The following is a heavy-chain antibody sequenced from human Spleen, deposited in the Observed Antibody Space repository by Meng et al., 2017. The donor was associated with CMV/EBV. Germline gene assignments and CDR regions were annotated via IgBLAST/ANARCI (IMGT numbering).Heavy chain of an antibody. CDR1: ELIFDDYA. CDR3: ARDIPIFGVVYYYYYYGMDV. Sequence: GESVKISCASSELIFDDYAMHWVRQAPGKGLEWVSLISWDGGNTYYADSVRGRFTISRDNSKNSVYLQMNSLRAEDTAVYYCARDIPIFGVVYYYYYYGMDVWGQGTTVTVSS. J-gene: IGHJ6*02. D-gene: IGHD3-3*01. V-gene: IGHV3-43D*03. CDR2: ISWDGGNT.